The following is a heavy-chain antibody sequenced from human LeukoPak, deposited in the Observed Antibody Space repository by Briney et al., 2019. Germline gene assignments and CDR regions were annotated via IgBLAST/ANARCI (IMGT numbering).Heavy chain of an antibody. Sequence: GGSLRLSCAAAGFTFSSYGMHWVRPAPGKWLEWVGLIWYDGSNKYYADSVKGRFTISRDNSKNTLYLQANSLRAEDTALYYCAKDGSDYDIDYWGQGTMVTVTS. CDR2: IWYDGSNK. V-gene: IGHV3-33*06. CDR3: AKDGSDYDIDY. CDR1: GFTFSSYG. J-gene: IGHJ4*02. D-gene: IGHD4-17*01.